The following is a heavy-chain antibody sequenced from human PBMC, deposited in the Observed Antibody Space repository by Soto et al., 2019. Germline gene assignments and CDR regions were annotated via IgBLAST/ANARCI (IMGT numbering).Heavy chain of an antibody. D-gene: IGHD1-1*01. Sequence: QVQLVQSGAEVKKPGSSVRVSCKASGDSFSKYTVNWVRQAPRQGLEWLGGIIPRFGTTNYAPTLQGRVTMTVDQYMNTVYMELSSMRSEDTALYYCARGRGLYNSGRSQLDSWGQGTLVTVYS. V-gene: IGHV1-69*01. CDR2: IIPRFGTT. J-gene: IGHJ4*02. CDR1: GDSFSKYT. CDR3: ARGRGLYNSGRSQLDS.